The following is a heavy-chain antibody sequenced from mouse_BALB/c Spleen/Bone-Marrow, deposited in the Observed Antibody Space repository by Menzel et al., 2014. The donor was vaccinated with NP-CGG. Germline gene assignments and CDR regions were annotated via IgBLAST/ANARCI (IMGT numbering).Heavy chain of an antibody. CDR3: ARIYDYDRGAWFAC. CDR1: GYSFTGYF. CDR2: INPYNGDT. D-gene: IGHD2-4*01. J-gene: IGHJ3*01. V-gene: IGHV1-20*02. Sequence: VQLQQSGPELVKPGASVKISCKASGYSFTGYFMNWVMQSHGKSLEWIGRINPYNGDTFYNQKFKDKATLTIDKSSSTAHMELRSLASDDSAVYYCARIYDYDRGAWFACWGQGTLVTVSA.